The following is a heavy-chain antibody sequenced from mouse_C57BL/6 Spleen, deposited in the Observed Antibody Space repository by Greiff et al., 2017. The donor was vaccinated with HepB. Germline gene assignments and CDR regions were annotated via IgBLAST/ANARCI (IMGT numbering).Heavy chain of an antibody. CDR2: ISDGGSYT. D-gene: IGHD1-1*01. CDR3: ARFYYGSSYVESFDY. J-gene: IGHJ2*01. V-gene: IGHV5-4*03. CDR1: GFTFSSYA. Sequence: EVKLVESGGGLVKPGGSLKLSCAASGFTFSSYAMSWVRQTPEKRLEWVATISDGGSYTYYPDNVKGRFTISRDNAKNNLYLQMSHLKSEDTAMYYCARFYYGSSYVESFDYWGQGTTLTVSS.